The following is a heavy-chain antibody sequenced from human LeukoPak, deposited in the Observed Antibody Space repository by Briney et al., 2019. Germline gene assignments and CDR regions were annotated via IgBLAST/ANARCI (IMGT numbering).Heavy chain of an antibody. CDR3: AREGIAAAARGYYGMDV. Sequence: SVKVSCKASGGTFSSYAISWVRQAPGQGLEWMGRIIPILGIANYAQEFQGRVTITADKSTSTAYMELSSLRSEDTAVYYCAREGIAAAARGYYGMDVWGQGTTVTVSS. CDR2: IIPILGIA. CDR1: GGTFSSYA. V-gene: IGHV1-69*04. D-gene: IGHD6-13*01. J-gene: IGHJ6*02.